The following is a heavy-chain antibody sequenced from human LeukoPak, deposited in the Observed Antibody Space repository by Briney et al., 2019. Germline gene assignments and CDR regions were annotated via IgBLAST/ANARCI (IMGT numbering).Heavy chain of an antibody. CDR2: IYYSGST. CDR3: ARGGATVVTFTAFDI. V-gene: IGHV4-59*08. Sequence: SETLSLTCTVSGGSISSYHWSWIRQPPGKGLEWIGYIYYSGSTYYNPSLKSRVTLSVDTSKNQLSLKLNSVTAADTAVYYCARGGATVVTFTAFDIWGQGTMVTVSS. J-gene: IGHJ3*02. CDR1: GGSISSYH. D-gene: IGHD4-23*01.